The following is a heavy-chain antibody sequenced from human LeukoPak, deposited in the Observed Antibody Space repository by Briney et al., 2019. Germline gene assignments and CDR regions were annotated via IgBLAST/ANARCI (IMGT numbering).Heavy chain of an antibody. D-gene: IGHD2-15*01. Sequence: SETLSLTCTVSGGSISIYYWNWIRQPPGKGLEWIGEINHSGSTNYNPSLKSRVTISVDTSKNQFSLKLSSVTAADTAVYYCARICSGGSCSTGYWGQGTLVTVSS. CDR1: GGSISIYY. CDR2: INHSGST. CDR3: ARICSGGSCSTGY. J-gene: IGHJ4*02. V-gene: IGHV4-34*01.